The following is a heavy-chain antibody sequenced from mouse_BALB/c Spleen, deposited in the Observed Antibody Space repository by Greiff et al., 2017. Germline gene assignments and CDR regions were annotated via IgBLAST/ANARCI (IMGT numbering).Heavy chain of an antibody. J-gene: IGHJ4*01. Sequence: EVMLVESGGGLVQPGGSLNLSCAASGFDFSRYWMSWARQAPGKGQEWIGEINPGSSTINYTPSLKDKFIISRDNAKNTLYLQMSKVRSEDTALYYCARGGTPAMDYWGQGTSVTVSS. CDR1: GFDFSRYW. D-gene: IGHD3-3*01. CDR2: INPGSSTI. V-gene: IGHV4-2*02. CDR3: ARGGTPAMDY.